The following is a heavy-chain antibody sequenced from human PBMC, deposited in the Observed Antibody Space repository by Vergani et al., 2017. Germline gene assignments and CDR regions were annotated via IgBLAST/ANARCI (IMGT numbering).Heavy chain of an antibody. D-gene: IGHD5-18*01. J-gene: IGHJ3*02. CDR1: GFTFSSYS. Sequence: EVQLVESGGGLVQPGGSLRLSCAASGFTFSSYSMNWVRQAPGKGLEWVSYISSSSSTIYYADSVKGRFTISRDNSKNTLYLQMNSLRAEDTAVYYCAKDMDTAIGNAFDIWGQGTMVTVSS. V-gene: IGHV3-48*01. CDR3: AKDMDTAIGNAFDI. CDR2: ISSSSSTI.